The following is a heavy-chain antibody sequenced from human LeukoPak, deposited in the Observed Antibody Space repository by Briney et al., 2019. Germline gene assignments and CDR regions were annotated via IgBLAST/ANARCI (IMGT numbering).Heavy chain of an antibody. CDR2: ISSSSSTI. V-gene: IGHV3-48*04. D-gene: IGHD3-22*01. CDR3: ARDLQYYYDSSGYSRTKAIDY. J-gene: IGHJ4*02. Sequence: GGSLRLSCAASGFTFSSYSMNWVRQAPGKELEWVSYISSSSSTIYYADSVKGRFTISRDNAKNSLYLQMNSLRAEDTAVYYCARDLQYYYDSSGYSRTKAIDYWGQGTLVTVSS. CDR1: GFTFSSYS.